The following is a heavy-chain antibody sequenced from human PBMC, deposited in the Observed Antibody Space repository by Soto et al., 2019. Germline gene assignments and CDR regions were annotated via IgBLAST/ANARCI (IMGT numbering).Heavy chain of an antibody. J-gene: IGHJ4*02. D-gene: IGHD3-16*01. V-gene: IGHV3-11*01. Sequence: PGGSLRLSCVASGFTLSDYYMSWIRQAPGQGPEWVSHLSGSGNTIDYADSVKGRFTISRDNAKNSLHLQMNSLRDDDTAVFYCARGRYALDYWGQGTRVTVSS. CDR2: LSGSGNTI. CDR3: ARGRYALDY. CDR1: GFTLSDYY.